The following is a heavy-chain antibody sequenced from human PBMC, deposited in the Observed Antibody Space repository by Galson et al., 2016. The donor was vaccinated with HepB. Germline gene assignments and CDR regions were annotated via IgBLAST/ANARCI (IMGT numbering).Heavy chain of an antibody. J-gene: IGHJ2*01. V-gene: IGHV3-21*01. CDR2: ISSSSNDI. CDR1: GFTFSKYS. CDR3: TRDSTNFDL. Sequence: SLRLSCAASGFTFSKYSMNWVRQAPGKGLQWVSSISSSSNDIQYADSLNGRFTISRDNSKNSLYLQMFSLRADDTAVYYCTRDSTNFDLWGRRALVTVSS.